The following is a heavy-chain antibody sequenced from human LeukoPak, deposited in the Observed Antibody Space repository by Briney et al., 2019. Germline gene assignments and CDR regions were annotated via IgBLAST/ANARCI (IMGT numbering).Heavy chain of an antibody. CDR1: GFTFSRHW. CDR2: IKEDGCKK. V-gene: IGHV3-7*03. J-gene: IGHJ4*02. CDR3: ATPLDYYDTSGYHEGGD. Sequence: GGSLRLSCAASGFTFSRHWMTWVRQAPGKGLEWVANIKEDGCKKNYVDSVKGRFTISRDNTKNSLYLQMNSLRAEDTAVYYCATPLDYYDTSGYHEGGDWGQGTLVTVSS. D-gene: IGHD3-22*01.